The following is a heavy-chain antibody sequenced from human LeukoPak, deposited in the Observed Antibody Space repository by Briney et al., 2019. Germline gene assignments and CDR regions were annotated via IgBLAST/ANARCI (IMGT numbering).Heavy chain of an antibody. Sequence: PGRSLRLSCAASGFTFSSYGMHWVRQAPGKGLEWVAVISYDGSNKYYADSVKGRFTISRDNSKDTLYLQMNSLGAEDTAVYYCAKDLYYYDSSGYSAWGQGTLVTVSS. CDR3: AKDLYYYDSSGYSA. V-gene: IGHV3-30*18. D-gene: IGHD3-22*01. CDR2: ISYDGSNK. CDR1: GFTFSSYG. J-gene: IGHJ5*02.